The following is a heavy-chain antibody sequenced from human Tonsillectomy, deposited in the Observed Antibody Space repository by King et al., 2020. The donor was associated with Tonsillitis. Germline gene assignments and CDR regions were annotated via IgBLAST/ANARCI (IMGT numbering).Heavy chain of an antibody. CDR2: ISWNSGSI. J-gene: IGHJ6*02. V-gene: IGHV3-9*01. CDR3: AKDRTVLPESGMDV. CDR1: GFTFDDYG. D-gene: IGHD2-2*01. Sequence: VQLVESGGGLVHPGRSLRLSCAASGFTFDDYGMHWVRQAPGKGLEWVSGISWNSGSIGYADSVKGRFTISGDNAKNFLYLQMNRLRAEDTALYYCAKDRTVLPESGMDVWGQGTTVTVSS.